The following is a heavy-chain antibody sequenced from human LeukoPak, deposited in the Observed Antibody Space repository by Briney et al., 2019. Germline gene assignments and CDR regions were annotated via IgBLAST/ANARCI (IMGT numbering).Heavy chain of an antibody. J-gene: IGHJ4*02. Sequence: GGSLRLSCAASGFTFSTYWMGWGRQAPGKGVEWVADIKGDESARHQADSVKGRFTISSDNAKKSVYLQMRSLRGEDTAVYYCARDVGGSLASWGQGTLVTVSS. CDR3: ARDVGGSLAS. CDR1: GFTFSTYW. V-gene: IGHV3-7*01. CDR2: IKGDESAR. D-gene: IGHD1-26*01.